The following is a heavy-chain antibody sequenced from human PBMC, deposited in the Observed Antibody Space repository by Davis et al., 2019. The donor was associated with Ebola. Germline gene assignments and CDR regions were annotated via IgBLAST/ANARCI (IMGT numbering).Heavy chain of an antibody. CDR2: ILNDGSNK. J-gene: IGHJ6*02. CDR3: TRGNYGRDV. V-gene: IGHV3-30*11. Sequence: PGGSLRLSCAASGFIFTTYDIHWVRQAPGKGPEWVAVILNDGSNKHYADSVKGRFTVSRDNSMNTLYLQMNSLTAEDSAVYYCTRGNYGRDVWGQGTTVAVSS. CDR1: GFIFTTYD.